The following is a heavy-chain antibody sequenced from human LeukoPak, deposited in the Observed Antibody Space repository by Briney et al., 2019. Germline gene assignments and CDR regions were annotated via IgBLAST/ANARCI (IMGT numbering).Heavy chain of an antibody. CDR2: IYSGGST. J-gene: IGHJ4*02. CDR3: ARVHSLTSGWATGYSDY. D-gene: IGHD6-19*01. Sequence: GGSLRLSCAASGFTVSSNYMSWVRQAPGKGLEWVSVIYSGGSTYYAVSVKGRFTISRDNSKNTLYLQMNSLRAEDTAVYYCARVHSLTSGWATGYSDYWGQGTLVTVSS. V-gene: IGHV3-53*01. CDR1: GFTVSSNY.